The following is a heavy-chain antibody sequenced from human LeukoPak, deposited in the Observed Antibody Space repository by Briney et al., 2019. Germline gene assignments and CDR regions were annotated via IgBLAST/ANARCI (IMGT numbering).Heavy chain of an antibody. J-gene: IGHJ4*02. CDR3: ALKVDSSGYYSVGAFDY. CDR1: GFTFSTYG. Sequence: AGGSLRLSCSASGFTFSTYGMHWVRQAPGKGLEWVAFIRYDGSDKYYADSVKGRFTISRDNSKNTLYLQMNSLRAEDTAVYYCALKVDSSGYYSVGAFDYWGQGTLVTVSS. D-gene: IGHD3-22*01. V-gene: IGHV3-30*02. CDR2: IRYDGSDK.